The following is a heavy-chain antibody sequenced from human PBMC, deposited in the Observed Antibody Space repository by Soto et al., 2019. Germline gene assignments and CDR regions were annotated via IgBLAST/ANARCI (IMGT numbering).Heavy chain of an antibody. CDR3: ARLADILTGYYYYYGMDV. V-gene: IGHV5-51*01. Sequence: PGESLKISCKGSGYSFTSYWIGWVRQMPGKGLEWMGIIYPGDSDTRYSPSFQGQVTISADKSISTAYLQWSSLKASDTAMYYCARLADILTGYYYYYGMDVWGQGTTVTVSS. CDR2: IYPGDSDT. J-gene: IGHJ6*02. CDR1: GYSFTSYW. D-gene: IGHD3-9*01.